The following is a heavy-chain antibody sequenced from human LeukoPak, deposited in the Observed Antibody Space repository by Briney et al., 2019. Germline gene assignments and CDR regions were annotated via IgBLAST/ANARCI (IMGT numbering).Heavy chain of an antibody. CDR1: GDSISNNNW. CDR3: ARHERDVSLDHAFDI. J-gene: IGHJ3*02. V-gene: IGHV4-4*02. Sequence: PSETLSLTCVVSGDSISNNNWWTWVRQPPGKGLEWIGEIYHSGSTNYNPSLKSRVTISVDKSKNQFSLKLSSVTAADTAVYYCARHERDVSLDHAFDIWGQGTMVTVSS. D-gene: IGHD5-24*01. CDR2: IYHSGST.